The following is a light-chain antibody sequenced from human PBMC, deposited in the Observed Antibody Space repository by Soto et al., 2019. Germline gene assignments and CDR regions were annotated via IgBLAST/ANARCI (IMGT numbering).Light chain of an antibody. CDR3: QQYYSSWT. CDR2: WAS. CDR1: QSVLYSSNNKNY. J-gene: IGKJ1*01. Sequence: DIVMTQSPDSLAVSLGERVTINCKSSQSVLYSSNNKNYLAWYQQKPGQPPKLLIYWASTRESGVPDRFSGSGSGTDFTLTISSLQAEDVAVYYCQQYYSSWTFGQGTKVDIK. V-gene: IGKV4-1*01.